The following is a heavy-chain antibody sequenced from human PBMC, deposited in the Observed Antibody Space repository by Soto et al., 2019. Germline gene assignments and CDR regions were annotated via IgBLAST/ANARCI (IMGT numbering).Heavy chain of an antibody. D-gene: IGHD5-12*01. CDR3: ARAVAGMDV. Sequence: QVQLVQSGGGVVQPGRSLRLSCAASGFTLSDFAMHWVRQAPGKGLEWVALISNDGGIEHYGDSVRGRFTISRDNSKHLLYLQMTSLRVEDTAVYSCARAVAGMDVWGQGNTVTVSS. CDR2: ISNDGGIE. J-gene: IGHJ6*02. V-gene: IGHV3-30-3*01. CDR1: GFTLSDFA.